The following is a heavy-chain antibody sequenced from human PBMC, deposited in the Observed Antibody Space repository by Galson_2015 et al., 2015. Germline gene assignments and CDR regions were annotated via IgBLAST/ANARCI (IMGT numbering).Heavy chain of an antibody. V-gene: IGHV3-23*01. D-gene: IGHD1-26*01. CDR1: GFTFSSYA. J-gene: IGHJ3*02. CDR3: AKHSGNYEKDAFYI. CDR2: ISGNGGST. Sequence: SLRLSCAASGFTFSSYAMSWVRQAPGKGLEWVSGISGNGGSTYYADSVKGRFTISRDNSKKTLYVQMNSLRVEDTALFYCAKHSGNYEKDAFYIWGQGTMVTVSS.